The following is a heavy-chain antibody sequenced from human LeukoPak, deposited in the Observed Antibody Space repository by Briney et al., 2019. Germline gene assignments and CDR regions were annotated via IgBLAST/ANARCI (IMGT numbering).Heavy chain of an antibody. Sequence: PGRSLRLSCAASGFTFSSYGTHWVRQAPGKGLEWVALIWYDGSNRYYADSVKGRFTISRDNSKNMLYLQMTSLRAEDTALYPCVRGSGAYYACWGQGTLVTVTS. V-gene: IGHV3-33*01. CDR1: GFTFSSYG. CDR3: VRGSGAYYAC. CDR2: IWYDGSNR. J-gene: IGHJ4*02. D-gene: IGHD1-26*01.